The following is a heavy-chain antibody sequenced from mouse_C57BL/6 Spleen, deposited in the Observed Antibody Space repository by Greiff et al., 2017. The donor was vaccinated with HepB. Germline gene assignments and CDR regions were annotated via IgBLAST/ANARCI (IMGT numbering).Heavy chain of an antibody. V-gene: IGHV2-5*01. CDR1: GFSLTSYG. CDR2: IWRGGST. CDR3: AKNSDYPRWYFDV. J-gene: IGHJ1*03. Sequence: QVHVKQSGPGLVQPSQSLSITCTISGFSLTSYGVHWVRQSPGKGLEWLGVIWRGGSTDYNAAFMSRLSINKDNSKSQVFFKMNSLQADDTAIYYCAKNSDYPRWYFDVWGTGTTVTVSS. D-gene: IGHD2-4*01.